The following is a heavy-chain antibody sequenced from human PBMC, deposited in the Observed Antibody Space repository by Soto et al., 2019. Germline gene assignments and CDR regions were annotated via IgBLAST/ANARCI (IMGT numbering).Heavy chain of an antibody. D-gene: IGHD6-6*01. Sequence: QVQLQESGPGPVKPSQTLSLTCTVSGGSISSGGYYWSWIRQHPGKGLEWIGYIYYSGSTYFNPPLNSRLTISVGTSKNQYSLQLSSVTAAETAVYYCARAGHSSSSEGANWFDPWGQGTLVTVSS. CDR3: ARAGHSSSSEGANWFDP. CDR1: GGSISSGGYY. J-gene: IGHJ5*02. V-gene: IGHV4-31*03. CDR2: IYYSGST.